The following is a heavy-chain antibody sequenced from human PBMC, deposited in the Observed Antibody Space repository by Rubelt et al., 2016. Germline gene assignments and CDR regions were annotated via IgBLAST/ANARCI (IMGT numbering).Heavy chain of an antibody. J-gene: IGHJ2*01. V-gene: IGHV3-11*04. CDR2: ISSSGSTI. CDR3: ASKGRGDYWYFDL. Sequence: VQGKGLEWVSYISSSGSTIYYADSVKGRFTISRDNAKNSLYLQMNSLRAEDTAVYYCASKGRGDYWYFDLWGRGTLVTVSS. D-gene: IGHD4-17*01.